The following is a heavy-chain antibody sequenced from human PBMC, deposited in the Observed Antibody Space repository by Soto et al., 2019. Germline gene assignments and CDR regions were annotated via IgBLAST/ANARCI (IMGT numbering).Heavy chain of an antibody. J-gene: IGHJ6*02. CDR2: IIPIFGTA. V-gene: IGHV1-69*13. CDR1: GGTFSSYA. Sequence: GASVKVSCKASGGTFSSYAISWVRQAPGQGLEWMGGIIPIFGTANYAQKFQGRVTITADESTSTAYMELSSLRSEDTAVYYCARGHSPVVAATYRTFYYYYGMDVWGQGTTVTVSS. D-gene: IGHD2-15*01. CDR3: ARGHSPVVAATYRTFYYYYGMDV.